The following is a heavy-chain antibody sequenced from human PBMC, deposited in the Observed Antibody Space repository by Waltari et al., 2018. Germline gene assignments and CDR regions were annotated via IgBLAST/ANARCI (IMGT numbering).Heavy chain of an antibody. Sequence: QVQLVESGGGVVQPGRSLRLSCAASGFTFSSYGMHWVGQAPGKGLEWVAVIWYDGSNKYYADSVKGRFTISRDNSKNTLYLQMNSLRAEDTAVYYCAKEPTTVVMGWFDPWGQGTLVTVSS. CDR2: IWYDGSNK. CDR3: AKEPTTVVMGWFDP. J-gene: IGHJ5*02. CDR1: GFTFSSYG. D-gene: IGHD4-17*01. V-gene: IGHV3-33*06.